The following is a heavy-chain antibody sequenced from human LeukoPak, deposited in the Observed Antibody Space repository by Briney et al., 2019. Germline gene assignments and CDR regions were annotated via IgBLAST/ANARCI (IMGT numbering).Heavy chain of an antibody. CDR1: GFIFNSYA. D-gene: IGHD1-26*01. CDR2: ISASGVMT. Sequence: GGSLRLSCAASGFIFNSYAIHWVRQAPGKGLEWVSSISASGVMTYYADSVKGRFTVSRDNSKNSLYLQMSSLTAADTAVYYCAKDRSIGTYYTFDHWGQGTLVTVSS. V-gene: IGHV3-23*01. J-gene: IGHJ4*02. CDR3: AKDRSIGTYYTFDH.